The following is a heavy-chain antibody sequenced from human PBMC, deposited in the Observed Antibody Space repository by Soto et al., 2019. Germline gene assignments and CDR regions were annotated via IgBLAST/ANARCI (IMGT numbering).Heavy chain of an antibody. V-gene: IGHV4-34*01. D-gene: IGHD5-12*01. CDR1: GGSFSGYY. CDR2: INHSGST. J-gene: IGHJ4*02. CDR3: ARGRGWLRFDY. Sequence: QVQLQQWGAGLLKPSETLSLTCAVYGGSFSGYYWSWIRQPPGKGLEWIGEINHSGSTNYNPSLKRRVTISVDTSKNQFSLKLSSVTAADTAVYYCARGRGWLRFDYWGQGTLVTVSS.